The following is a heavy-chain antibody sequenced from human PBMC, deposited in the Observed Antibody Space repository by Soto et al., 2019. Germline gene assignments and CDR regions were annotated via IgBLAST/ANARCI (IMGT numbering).Heavy chain of an antibody. CDR3: ARAVTWGLDV. D-gene: IGHD3-10*01. J-gene: IGHJ6*02. CDR1: GFTFSLYS. Sequence: EVQLVESGGGLVQPGGSLRLSCAASGFTFSLYSMSWVRQAPGKGLEWVSYISRSSTGIHYADSVKGRFTISRDDATNSMHLQMNSRRGGDTAVYYCARAVTWGLDVWGQGTTVSISS. V-gene: IGHV3-48*01. CDR2: ISRSSTGI.